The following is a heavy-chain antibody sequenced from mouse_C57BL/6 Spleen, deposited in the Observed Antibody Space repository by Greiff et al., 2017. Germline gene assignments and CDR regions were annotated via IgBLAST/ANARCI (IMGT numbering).Heavy chain of an antibody. J-gene: IGHJ1*03. CDR1: GYSITSGYY. V-gene: IGHV3-6*01. D-gene: IGHD1-1*01. Sequence: EVKLMESGPGLVKPSQSLSLTCSVTGYSITSGYYWNWIRQFPGNKLEWTGYISYDGSNNYNPSLKNRISITRDTSKNQFFLKLNSVTTEDTATYYSARGYYYGSSYGYFDVWGTGTTVTVSS. CDR2: ISYDGSN. CDR3: ARGYYYGSSYGYFDV.